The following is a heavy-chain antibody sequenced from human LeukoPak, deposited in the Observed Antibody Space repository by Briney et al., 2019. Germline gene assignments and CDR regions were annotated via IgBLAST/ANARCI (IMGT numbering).Heavy chain of an antibody. CDR3: AREEGITIFGVVSTRDKNWFDP. CDR1: GYTFTGYY. J-gene: IGHJ5*02. D-gene: IGHD3-3*01. Sequence: ASVKVSCKASGYTFTGYYMHWVRQAPGQGVEWMGWINPNSGGTNYAQKFRGRVTMTGDTSISTAYMELSRLRSDDTAVYYCAREEGITIFGVVSTRDKNWFDPWGQGTLVTVSS. V-gene: IGHV1-2*02. CDR2: INPNSGGT.